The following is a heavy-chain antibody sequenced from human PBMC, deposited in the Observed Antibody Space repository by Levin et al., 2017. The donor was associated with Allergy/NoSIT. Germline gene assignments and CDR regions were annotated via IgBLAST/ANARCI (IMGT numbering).Heavy chain of an antibody. V-gene: IGHV3-7*02. CDR1: GFIFSNYW. Sequence: GGSLRLSCVASGFIFSNYWMSWVRQAPGKGLEWVANIKQDGSEKYYVDSVKGRFTFSRDNAKNSLYLQMDSLRAEDTAVYYCAMLGTMADFDYWGQGTLVTVSS. J-gene: IGHJ4*02. CDR2: IKQDGSEK. CDR3: AMLGTMADFDY. D-gene: IGHD1/OR15-1a*01.